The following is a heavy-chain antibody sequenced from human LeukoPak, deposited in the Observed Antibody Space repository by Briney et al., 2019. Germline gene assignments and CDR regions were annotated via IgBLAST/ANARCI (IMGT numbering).Heavy chain of an antibody. J-gene: IGHJ1*01. CDR2: FYPGDSDT. Sequence: GESLKISCKGSGYSFTSYWIGWVRQMPGKGLEWVGIFYPGDSDTRYSPSFQGQVTISADKSISTAYLQWSSLKASDTAMYYCARPYDSTPGNFQHWGQGTLVTVSS. CDR3: ARPYDSTPGNFQH. D-gene: IGHD3-22*01. V-gene: IGHV5-51*01. CDR1: GYSFTSYW.